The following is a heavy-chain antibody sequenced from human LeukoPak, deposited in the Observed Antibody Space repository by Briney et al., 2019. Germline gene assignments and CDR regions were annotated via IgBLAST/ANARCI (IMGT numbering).Heavy chain of an antibody. CDR2: IADDGKDK. Sequence: GGSLRLSCAASGFTFSTYPMHWVRQAPGKGLEWVAVIADDGKDKHYVESVKGRFTISRDNSKNTLYLQMNSLRAEDTAVYYCAKDGMVRGVSYYYGMDVWGQGTTVTVSS. V-gene: IGHV3-30*04. CDR1: GFTFSTYP. D-gene: IGHD3-10*01. J-gene: IGHJ6*02. CDR3: AKDGMVRGVSYYYGMDV.